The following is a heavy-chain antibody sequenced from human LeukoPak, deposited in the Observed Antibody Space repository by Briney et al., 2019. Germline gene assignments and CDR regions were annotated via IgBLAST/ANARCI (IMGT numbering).Heavy chain of an antibody. CDR3: ARRVGGTPDY. CDR2: IGGDGRST. V-gene: IGHV3-23*01. J-gene: IGHJ4*02. CDR1: GFTFTNHA. Sequence: GGSLRLSRAASGFTFTNHAMTWVRQAPGEGLEWVSAIGGDGRSTDYADSVKGRFTISRDNSKNTLYLQMNSLRAEDTALYYCARRVGGTPDYWGLGTLVTVSS. D-gene: IGHD1-26*01.